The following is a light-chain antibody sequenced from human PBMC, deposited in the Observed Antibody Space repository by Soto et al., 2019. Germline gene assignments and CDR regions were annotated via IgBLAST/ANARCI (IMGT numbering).Light chain of an antibody. CDR3: QQYGGSPPT. CDR1: QSVSSNY. CDR2: GAS. V-gene: IGKV3-20*01. J-gene: IGKJ1*01. Sequence: EILLTQSPGTLSLYPGERATLSCRASQSVSSNYLAWYQRKPGQAPGLLIYGASSRATDIPNRFSGSGSGTDFTLTITRLEPEDFAVYFCQQYGGSPPTFGQGTKVEIK.